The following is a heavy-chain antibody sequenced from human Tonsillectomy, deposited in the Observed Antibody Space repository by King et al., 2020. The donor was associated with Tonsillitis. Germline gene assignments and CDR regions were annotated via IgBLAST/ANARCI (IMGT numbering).Heavy chain of an antibody. V-gene: IGHV4-31*03. CDR1: GGSISSGGYY. D-gene: IGHD3-16*02. J-gene: IGHJ4*02. CDR2: IYYSGST. Sequence: VQLQESGPGLVKPSQTLSLTCTVSGGSISSGGYYWSWIRQHPGKGLEWIGYIYYSGSTYYNPSLKSRVTISVDTSKNQFSLKLSSVTAADTAVYYCAGDYYSYDYVWGNYRYRGYFDYWGQGTLVTVSS. CDR3: AGDYYSYDYVWGNYRYRGYFDY.